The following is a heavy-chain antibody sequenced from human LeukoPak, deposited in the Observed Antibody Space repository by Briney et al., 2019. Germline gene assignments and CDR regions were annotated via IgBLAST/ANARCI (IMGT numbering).Heavy chain of an antibody. J-gene: IGHJ4*02. V-gene: IGHV3-33*01. D-gene: IGHD3-22*01. CDR1: GFTFSSYG. CDR2: IWYDGSNK. Sequence: PGGSLRLSCAASGFTFSSYGMHWVRQAPGKGLEWVAVIWYDGSNKYYADSVKGRFTISRDNSKNTLYLQMNSLRAEDTAVYYCARGDYYDSSGLVGYWGQGTLVTVSS. CDR3: ARGDYYDSSGLVGY.